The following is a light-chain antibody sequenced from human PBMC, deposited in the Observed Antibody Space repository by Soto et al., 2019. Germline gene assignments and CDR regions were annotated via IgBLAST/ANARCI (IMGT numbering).Light chain of an antibody. CDR1: NTNIGSNS. Sequence: QSVLTQPPSASGTPRLRVTISCSGSNTNIGSNSVNWFQQVPGTAPKLLIYTNDQRPSGVPDRFSGSKSGTSASLAISGLQSEDEADYYCAAWDDSLNGYVFGSGTKLTVL. CDR3: AAWDDSLNGYV. J-gene: IGLJ1*01. V-gene: IGLV1-44*01. CDR2: TND.